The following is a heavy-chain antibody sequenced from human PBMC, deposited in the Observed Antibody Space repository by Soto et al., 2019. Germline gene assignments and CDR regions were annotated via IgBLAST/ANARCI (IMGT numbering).Heavy chain of an antibody. CDR3: ARAMDTAMASKDNWFDP. CDR2: ISYNENKR. CDR1: GFTFRSYA. V-gene: IGHV3-30-3*01. J-gene: IGHJ5*02. D-gene: IGHD5-18*01. Sequence: QVQLVESGGGVVQPGRSLRLSCAASGFTFRSYAMHWVRQAPGKGLEWVATISYNENKRYYTDSVKGRFTISRDNSKNXXYLQVNSLRAEATAVYYCARAMDTAMASKDNWFDPWGQGTLVTVSS.